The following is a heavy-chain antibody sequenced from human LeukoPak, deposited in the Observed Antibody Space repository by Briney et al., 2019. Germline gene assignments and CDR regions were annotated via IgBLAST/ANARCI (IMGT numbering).Heavy chain of an antibody. CDR2: ISGSGGHT. D-gene: IGHD3-22*01. V-gene: IGHV3-23*01. Sequence: PGGSLRLSCAASGFTFSSYAMGCVRQAPGKGPEWVSSISGSGGHTYFADSVKGRFTISRDNSKNTLDLQMNSLKVEDTAVYYCAKFRYHSNDNNYLDFNYWGQGTLVTVSS. CDR1: GFTFSSYA. J-gene: IGHJ4*02. CDR3: AKFRYHSNDNNYLDFNY.